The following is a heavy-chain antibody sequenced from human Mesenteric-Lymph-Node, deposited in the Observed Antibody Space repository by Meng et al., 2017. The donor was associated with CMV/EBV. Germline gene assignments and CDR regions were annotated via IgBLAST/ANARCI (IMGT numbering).Heavy chain of an antibody. Sequence: GGSLKISCAASGFTFSTYAMSWVRQAPGKGLEWVSAIVGNGGRTYYADSVKGRFTISRDNSKNTLYLQMNSLRAGDTAVYYCAKDLVSYHYDTSGYYPYWGQGTLVTVSS. V-gene: IGHV3-23*01. CDR1: GFTFSTYA. D-gene: IGHD3-22*01. CDR2: IVGNGGRT. J-gene: IGHJ4*02. CDR3: AKDLVSYHYDTSGYYPY.